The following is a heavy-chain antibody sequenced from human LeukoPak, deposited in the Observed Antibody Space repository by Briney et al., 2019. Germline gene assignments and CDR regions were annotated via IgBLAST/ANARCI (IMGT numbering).Heavy chain of an antibody. CDR2: INSSGST. CDR3: AREMDVVVVAATRYYYYGMDV. D-gene: IGHD2-15*01. CDR1: GDSMTGGNHS. Sequence: SETLSLTCTVSGDSMTGGNHSWSWIRQPAGKGLEWISRINSSGSTNYNPSLKSRVTISVDKSKNQFSLKLSSVTAADTAVYYCAREMDVVVVAATRYYYYGMDVWGQGTTVTVSS. V-gene: IGHV4-61*02. J-gene: IGHJ6*02.